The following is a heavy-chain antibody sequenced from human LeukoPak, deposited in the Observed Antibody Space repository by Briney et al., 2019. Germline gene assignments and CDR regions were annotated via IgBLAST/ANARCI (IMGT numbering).Heavy chain of an antibody. CDR1: GFTFSSYA. D-gene: IGHD6-19*01. CDR2: VGGSGAST. Sequence: PGGSLRLSCAASGFTFSSYAMSWVRQAPGKGLEWVSAVGGSGASTYYADSVKGRFTISRDNSKNTLYLQMNGLRAEDTAVYYCAKLSNSGGWYETNWGQGALVTVSS. V-gene: IGHV3-23*01. J-gene: IGHJ4*02. CDR3: AKLSNSGGWYETN.